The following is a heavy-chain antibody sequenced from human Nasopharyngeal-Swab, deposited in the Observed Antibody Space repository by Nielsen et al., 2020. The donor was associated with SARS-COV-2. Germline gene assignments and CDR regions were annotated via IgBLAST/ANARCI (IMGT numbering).Heavy chain of an antibody. D-gene: IGHD3-22*01. CDR2: IYWDDDK. Sequence: PGKVLEWLALIYWDDDKRYSPSLKSRLTITKDTSKNQVVLTMTNMDPVDTATYYCARAYYYDSSGCHFDYWGQGTLVTVSS. V-gene: IGHV2-5*02. J-gene: IGHJ4*02. CDR3: ARAYYYDSSGCHFDY.